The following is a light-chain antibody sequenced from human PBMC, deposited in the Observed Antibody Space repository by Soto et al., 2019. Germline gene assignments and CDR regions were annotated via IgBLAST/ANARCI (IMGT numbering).Light chain of an antibody. CDR3: SSFTSSITLEV. V-gene: IGLV2-14*01. Sequence: QSVLTQPASVSGSPGQSITISCTGTSSDVGGYNYVSWYQQHPGKAPQLMIYEVSNRPSGVSNRFSGSKSGNTASLTISGLQAEDEADYYCSSFTSSITLEVFGGGTKLTVL. J-gene: IGLJ3*02. CDR1: SSDVGGYNY. CDR2: EVS.